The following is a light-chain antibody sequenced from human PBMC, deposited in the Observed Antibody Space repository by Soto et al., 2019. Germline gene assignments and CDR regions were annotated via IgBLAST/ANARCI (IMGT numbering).Light chain of an antibody. Sequence: QSVLTQPASVSGSPGQSITISCTGTSSDVGGYNYVSWYQQHPGKAPKLMIYEVSNRPSGVSNRFSGSKSGNTASLTISGLQAEDEAYYYCCSYAGSSYYVFGSGNK. CDR2: EVS. CDR3: CSYAGSSYYV. CDR1: SSDVGGYNY. V-gene: IGLV2-14*01. J-gene: IGLJ1*01.